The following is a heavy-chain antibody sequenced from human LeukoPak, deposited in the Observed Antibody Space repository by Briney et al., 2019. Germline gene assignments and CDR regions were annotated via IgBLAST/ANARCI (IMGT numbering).Heavy chain of an antibody. J-gene: IGHJ4*02. CDR2: INPNSGGT. Sequence: ASVKVSCKASGYTFTSYGISWVRQAPGQGPEWMGWINPNSGGTTYAKKFQGRVSLTTDRSISTAYMELSRLGPDDTAVYYCARDPSGDSSGYPFDYWGQGTLVTVSS. CDR3: ARDPSGDSSGYPFDY. D-gene: IGHD3-22*01. V-gene: IGHV1-2*02. CDR1: GYTFTSYG.